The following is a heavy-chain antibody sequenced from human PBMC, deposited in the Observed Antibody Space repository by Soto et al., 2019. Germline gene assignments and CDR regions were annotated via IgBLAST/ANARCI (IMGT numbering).Heavy chain of an antibody. D-gene: IGHD6-6*01. V-gene: IGHV3-9*01. J-gene: IGHJ3*02. CDR3: VKDYVPSSSSGGGYFTAFDI. CDR1: GFTFDDYA. Sequence: EVQLVESGGGLVQPGRSLRLSCAASGFTFDDYAMHWVRQAPGKGLEWVSGISWNSGSIGYADSVKGRFTISRDNAKNSLYLQMNSLRAEDTALYYCVKDYVPSSSSGGGYFTAFDIWGQGTMVTVSS. CDR2: ISWNSGSI.